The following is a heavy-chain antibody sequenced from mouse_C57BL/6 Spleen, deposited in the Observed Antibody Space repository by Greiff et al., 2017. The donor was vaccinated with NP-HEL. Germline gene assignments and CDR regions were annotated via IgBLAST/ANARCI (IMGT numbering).Heavy chain of an antibody. D-gene: IGHD2-4*01. Sequence: VKLVESGAELVRPGTSVKVSCKASGYAFTNYLIEWVKQRPGQGLEWIGVINPGSGGTTYNEKFKGKATLTADKSYSTAYMQLSSLTSEDSAVYFCARSLYYDYDEWFAYWGQGTLVTVSA. V-gene: IGHV1-54*01. CDR3: ARSLYYDYDEWFAY. CDR1: GYAFTNYL. CDR2: INPGSGGT. J-gene: IGHJ3*01.